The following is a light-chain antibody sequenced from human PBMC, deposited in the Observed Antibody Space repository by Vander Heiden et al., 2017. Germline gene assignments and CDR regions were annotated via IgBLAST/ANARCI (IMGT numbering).Light chain of an antibody. CDR2: GAS. V-gene: IGKV3-15*01. J-gene: IGKJ4*01. Sequence: EIVMTQSPATLSVSPGERATLPCRASQSVSSNLAWYQQKPGQAPRLLIYGASTRATGIPARFSGSGSGTEFTLTISSLQSEDFAVYYCQQYNNWPPLTFGGGTRWRSN. CDR1: QSVSSN. CDR3: QQYNNWPPLT.